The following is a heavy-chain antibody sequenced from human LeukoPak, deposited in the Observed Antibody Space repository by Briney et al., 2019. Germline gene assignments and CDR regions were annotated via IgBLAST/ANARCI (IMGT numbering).Heavy chain of an antibody. CDR3: ARRDDHNGRDY. CDR1: GFTVSNNY. D-gene: IGHD5-24*01. J-gene: IGHJ4*02. Sequence: GGSLRLSCVVSGFTVSNNYMSWVRQAPQKGLEWVSLIYSGGSTYYADSVKGRFTISSDNSKNTVYLQMNSLRAEDTAMYYCARRDDHNGRDYWGRGTLVTVSP. CDR2: IYSGGST. V-gene: IGHV3-53*01.